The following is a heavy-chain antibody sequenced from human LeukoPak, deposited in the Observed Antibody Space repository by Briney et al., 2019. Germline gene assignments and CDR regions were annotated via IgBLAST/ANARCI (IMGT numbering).Heavy chain of an antibody. J-gene: IGHJ5*02. Sequence: ASVKVSCKASGYTFTGYYMHWVRQAPGQGLEWMGWINPNSGGTNYARKFQGRVTMTRDTSISTAYMELSRLRSDNTAVYYCARASGSLTGYCTNGVCYTDWFDPWGQGTLVTVSS. CDR1: GYTFTGYY. CDR3: ARASGSLTGYCTNGVCYTDWFDP. D-gene: IGHD2-8*01. V-gene: IGHV1-2*02. CDR2: INPNSGGT.